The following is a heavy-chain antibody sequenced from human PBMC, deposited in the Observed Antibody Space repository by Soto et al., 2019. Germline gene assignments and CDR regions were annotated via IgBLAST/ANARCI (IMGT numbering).Heavy chain of an antibody. CDR3: AKGAVTSIFAYFDY. Sequence: EVHLVESGGGLVQPGRSLRLSCAASGFTFDDYAMHWVRQVTGKGLEWVSSISWNSGNIVYADSVKGRFTISRDSANNSLYLQMNSLKTEDTALYYCAKGAVTSIFAYFDYWGQGTLVTVSS. CDR2: ISWNSGNI. CDR1: GFTFDDYA. J-gene: IGHJ4*02. D-gene: IGHD3-3*01. V-gene: IGHV3-9*01.